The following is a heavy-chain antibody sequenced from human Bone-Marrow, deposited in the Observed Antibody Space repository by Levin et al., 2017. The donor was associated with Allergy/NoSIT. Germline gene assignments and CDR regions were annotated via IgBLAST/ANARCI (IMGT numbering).Heavy chain of an antibody. CDR2: ISWTGEAL. Sequence: GGSLRLSCEVSGFTFDDYGMHWVRQAPGKGPEWVPGISWTGEALGYADSVKGRFTISRNTAKKSLHLQMNSLRTEDTALYYCAKDSSTGGYNYGYNYAVDVWGQGTTVTVSS. V-gene: IGHV3-9*01. J-gene: IGHJ6*02. D-gene: IGHD5-18*01. CDR3: AKDSSTGGYNYGYNYAVDV. CDR1: GFTFDDYG.